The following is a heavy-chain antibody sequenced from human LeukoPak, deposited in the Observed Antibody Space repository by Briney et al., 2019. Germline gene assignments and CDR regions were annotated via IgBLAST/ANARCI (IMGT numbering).Heavy chain of an antibody. V-gene: IGHV3-74*01. CDR1: GFTFSNSW. Sequence: GGSLRLSCAAAGFTFSNSWMHWVRQAPGKGLVWVSRINSDGKTTTYADSVKGRFTISRDNAQNTLYLQMNSLSAEDTAVYYCARDYPPDWGQGTLVTVSA. J-gene: IGHJ4*02. CDR3: ARDYPPD. CDR2: INSDGKTT.